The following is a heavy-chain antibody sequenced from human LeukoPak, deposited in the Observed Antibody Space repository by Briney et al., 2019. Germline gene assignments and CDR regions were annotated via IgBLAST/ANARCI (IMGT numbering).Heavy chain of an antibody. D-gene: IGHD1-26*01. J-gene: IGHJ4*02. V-gene: IGHV3-30-3*01. CDR3: AREIIVGATGVDY. Sequence: GGSLRLSCAASGFTFSSYAMHWVRQAPGKGLEWVAVISYDGSNKYYADSVKGRFTISRDNSKNTLYLQMNSLRAEDTAVYYCAREIIVGATGVDYWGQGTLVTVSS. CDR1: GFTFSSYA. CDR2: ISYDGSNK.